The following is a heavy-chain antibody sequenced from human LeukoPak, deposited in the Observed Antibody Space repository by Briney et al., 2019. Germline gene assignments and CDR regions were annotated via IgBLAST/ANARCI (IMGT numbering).Heavy chain of an antibody. V-gene: IGHV1-69*13. CDR3: ARGVYYDYVWGSYFLLDY. Sequence: SVKVSCKASGYTFRRYGISWVRQAPGQGLEWMGGIIPIFGTANYAQKFQGRVTITADESTSTAYMELSSLRSEDTAVYYCARGVYYDYVWGSYFLLDYWGQGTLVTVSS. CDR1: GYTFRRYG. D-gene: IGHD3-16*01. J-gene: IGHJ4*02. CDR2: IIPIFGTA.